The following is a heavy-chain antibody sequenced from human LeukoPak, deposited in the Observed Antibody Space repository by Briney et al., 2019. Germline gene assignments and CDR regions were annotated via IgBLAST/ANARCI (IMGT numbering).Heavy chain of an antibody. CDR2: INAGNGNT. D-gene: IGHD6-13*01. Sequence: GASVKVSCKASGYTFSTYAIHWVRQAPGQRLEWMGWINAGNGNTRYSQKFQGRVTITRDTSASTAYMELRSLRSDDTAVYYCARTQISIAAAGEFDYWGQGTLVTVSS. V-gene: IGHV1-3*01. CDR3: ARTQISIAAAGEFDY. CDR1: GYTFSTYA. J-gene: IGHJ4*02.